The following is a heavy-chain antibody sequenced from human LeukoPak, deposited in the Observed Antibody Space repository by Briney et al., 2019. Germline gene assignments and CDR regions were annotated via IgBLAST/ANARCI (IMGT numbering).Heavy chain of an antibody. CDR3: AGDGSEIPY. CDR1: GGAVSSGSYY. Sequence: SETLSLTCTVSGGAVSSGSYYWSWIRQPPGKGLEWIGYIYYSGSTNYNPSLKSRVTISVDTSKNQFSLKLSSVTAADTAVYYCAGDGSEIPYWGQGTLVTVSS. J-gene: IGHJ4*02. D-gene: IGHD2-2*02. CDR2: IYYSGST. V-gene: IGHV4-61*01.